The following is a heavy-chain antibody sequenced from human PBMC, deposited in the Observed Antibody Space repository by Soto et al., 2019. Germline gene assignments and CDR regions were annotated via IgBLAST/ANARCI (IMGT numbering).Heavy chain of an antibody. CDR1: GFTFSSYS. CDR3: ARAPRMGRTLGAFDI. V-gene: IGHV3-48*02. J-gene: IGHJ3*02. D-gene: IGHD2-15*01. Sequence: GGSLRLSCAASGFTFSSYSMNWVRQAPGKGLEWVSYISSSSSTIYYADSVKGRFTISRDNAKNSLYLQMNSLRDEDTAVYYCARAPRMGRTLGAFDIWGQGTMVTVSS. CDR2: ISSSSSTI.